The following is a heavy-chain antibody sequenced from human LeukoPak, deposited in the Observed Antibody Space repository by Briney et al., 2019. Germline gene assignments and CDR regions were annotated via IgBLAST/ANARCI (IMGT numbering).Heavy chain of an antibody. J-gene: IGHJ4*02. CDR2: IYTSGST. Sequence: PSETLSLTCTVSGGSISSGSYYWSWIRQPAGKGLEWIGRIYTSGSTNYNPSLKSRVTISVDTSKNQFSLKLSSVTAADTAVYYCAPALRGSYYVVQYFDYWGQGTLVTVSS. V-gene: IGHV4-61*02. CDR1: GGSISSGSYY. D-gene: IGHD1-26*01. CDR3: APALRGSYYVVQYFDY.